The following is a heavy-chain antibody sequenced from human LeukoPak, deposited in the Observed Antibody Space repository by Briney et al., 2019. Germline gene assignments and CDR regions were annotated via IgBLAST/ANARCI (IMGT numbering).Heavy chain of an antibody. Sequence: RGSLRLSCAPSGFTFSSYWMSWVRQAPGKGLEWVANIKQDGSEKYYVDSVKGRFTISRDNAKNSLYLQMNSLRAEDTAVYYCARKAYGLDVWGKGTTVTVSS. CDR1: GFTFSSYW. CDR2: IKQDGSEK. V-gene: IGHV3-7*03. J-gene: IGHJ6*04. CDR3: ARKAYGLDV.